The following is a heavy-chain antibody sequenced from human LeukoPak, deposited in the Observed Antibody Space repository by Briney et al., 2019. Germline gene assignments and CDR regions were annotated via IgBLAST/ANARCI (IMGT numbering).Heavy chain of an antibody. Sequence: GGSLRLSCAAFGFTFSNYWMNWVRQAPGKGLEWVSSISSSSRYIYYADSVKGRFTISRDNAKNSLYLQMNSLRAEDTAVYYCASLLGYCSGGSCYSGGYWGQGTLVTVSS. CDR2: ISSSSRYI. J-gene: IGHJ4*02. CDR3: ASLLGYCSGGSCYSGGY. CDR1: GFTFSNYW. D-gene: IGHD2-15*01. V-gene: IGHV3-21*01.